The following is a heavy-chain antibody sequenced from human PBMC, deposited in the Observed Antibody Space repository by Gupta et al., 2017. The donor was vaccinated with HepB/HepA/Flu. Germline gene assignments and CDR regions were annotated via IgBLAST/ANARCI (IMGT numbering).Heavy chain of an antibody. Sequence: EVQLVESGGGLVQPGGSLRPSCAVSGFTFKTYYMNWVRQAPGKGLEWVARINQDGRQTFYVDSVKGRFTISRDNAKNALYLQMDSLRAEDTAVYYCVKLGIFWGQGTLVTVSS. CDR2: INQDGRQT. V-gene: IGHV3-7*01. D-gene: IGHD7-27*01. CDR1: GFTFKTYY. J-gene: IGHJ4*02. CDR3: VKLGIF.